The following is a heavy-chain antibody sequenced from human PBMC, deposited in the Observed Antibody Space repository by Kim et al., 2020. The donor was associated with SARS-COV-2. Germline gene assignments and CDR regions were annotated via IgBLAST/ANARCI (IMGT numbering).Heavy chain of an antibody. CDR3: AMGPGP. V-gene: IGHV1-69*01. J-gene: IGHJ5*02. Sequence: IFGTANYAQKFQGRVTITADESTSTAYMELSSLRSEDTAVYYCAMGPGPWGQGTLVTVSS. CDR2: IFGTA.